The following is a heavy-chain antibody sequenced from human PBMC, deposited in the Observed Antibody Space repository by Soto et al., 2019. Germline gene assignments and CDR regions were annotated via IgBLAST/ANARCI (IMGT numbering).Heavy chain of an antibody. D-gene: IGHD2-2*01. CDR1: GGSISSSGYS. V-gene: IGHV4-30-2*01. J-gene: IGHJ1*01. CDR2: IYHSGST. Sequence: KPSETLSLTWAVSGGSISSSGYSWSWIRQPPGKGLEWIGYIYHSGSTYYNPSLKSRVTISVDRSKNQFSLKQSSVTSADTAVYYCAGRPNQYCSSTSCYGGYFQHWGQGTLVTVSS. CDR3: AGRPNQYCSSTSCYGGYFQH.